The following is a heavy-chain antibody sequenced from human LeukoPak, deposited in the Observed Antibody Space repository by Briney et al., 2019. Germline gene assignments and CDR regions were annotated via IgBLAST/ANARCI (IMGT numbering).Heavy chain of an antibody. D-gene: IGHD1-26*01. J-gene: IGHJ3*02. CDR1: GGSFSSSY. CDR2: IYSNGNT. V-gene: IGHV4-59*01. CDR3: ARGLVGLTPHAGVFQI. Sequence: SETLSLTCIVSGGSFSSSYWSWIRQPPGKGLEWIAYIYSNGNTSSNPSLKSRVTIAVDTSQSQFSLKLSSVTAADTAVYYCARGLVGLTPHAGVFQIWGQGTKVTVSS.